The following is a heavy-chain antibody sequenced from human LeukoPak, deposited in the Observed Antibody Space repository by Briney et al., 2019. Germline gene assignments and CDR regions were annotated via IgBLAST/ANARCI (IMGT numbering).Heavy chain of an antibody. CDR1: GYTFTGYY. Sequence: ASVKVSCKASGYTFTGYYMHWVRQAPGQGLEWMGWINPNSGGTNYAQKFQGRVTMTRDTSISTAYMELSRLRSDDTAVYYCARGAYYDFCSGFDLFYYYYMDVWGKGTTVTVSS. CDR3: ARGAYYDFCSGFDLFYYYYMDV. D-gene: IGHD3-3*01. V-gene: IGHV1-2*02. J-gene: IGHJ6*03. CDR2: INPNSGGT.